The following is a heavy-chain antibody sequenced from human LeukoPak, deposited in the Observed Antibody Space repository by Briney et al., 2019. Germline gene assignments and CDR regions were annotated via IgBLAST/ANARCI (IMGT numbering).Heavy chain of an antibody. J-gene: IGHJ4*02. V-gene: IGHV3-23*01. D-gene: IGHD3-22*01. Sequence: GGSLRLSCAASGFTFTSYATNWVRQAPGKGLEWVSGISSSGGATYYADSVKGRFTLSRDNSKNTLYLQMNSLRAEDTAVYYCAKCYDSSGYCDFDSWGQGTLVTVSS. CDR3: AKCYDSSGYCDFDS. CDR1: GFTFTSYA. CDR2: ISSSGGAT.